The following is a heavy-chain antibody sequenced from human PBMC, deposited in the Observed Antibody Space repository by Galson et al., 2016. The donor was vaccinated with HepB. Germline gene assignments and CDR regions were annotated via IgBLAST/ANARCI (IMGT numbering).Heavy chain of an antibody. D-gene: IGHD7-27*01. CDR2: IIPLFVTP. CDR3: ARQWELGGGDFDY. Sequence: SVKVSCKASGGSFSSYTVDWVRQAPGQGLEWMGGIIPLFVTPNFAQKFQGRVTITADESTSTAYMELSSLKSEDTAVYYCARQWELGGGDFDYWGQGTLVTVSS. J-gene: IGHJ4*02. CDR1: GGSFSSYT. V-gene: IGHV1-69*13.